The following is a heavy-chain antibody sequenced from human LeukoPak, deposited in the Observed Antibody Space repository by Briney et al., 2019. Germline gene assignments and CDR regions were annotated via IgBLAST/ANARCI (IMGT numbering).Heavy chain of an antibody. J-gene: IGHJ4*02. V-gene: IGHV3-30-3*01. CDR2: ISYDGSNK. Sequence: GRSLRLSCAASGFTFSSYAMHWVRQAPGKGLEWVAVISYDGSNKYYADSVKGRFTISRDNSKNTLYLQMNSLRAEDTAVYYCARVPAPLYYDYGDYFFDYWGQGTLVTVSS. D-gene: IGHD4-17*01. CDR3: ARVPAPLYYDYGDYFFDY. CDR1: GFTFSSYA.